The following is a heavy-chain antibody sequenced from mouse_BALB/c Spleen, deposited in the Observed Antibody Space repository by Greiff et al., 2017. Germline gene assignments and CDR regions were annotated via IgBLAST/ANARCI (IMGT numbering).Heavy chain of an antibody. J-gene: IGHJ1*01. Sequence: EVMLVESGGGLVKPGGSLKLSCAASGFTFSSYAMSWVRQTPEKRLEWVASISSGGSTYYPDSVKGRFTISRDNARNILYLQMSSLRSEDTAMYYCARAYGSSYGYFDVWGAGTTVTVSS. CDR1: GFTFSSYA. CDR3: ARAYGSSYGYFDV. V-gene: IGHV5-6-5*01. D-gene: IGHD1-1*01. CDR2: ISSGGST.